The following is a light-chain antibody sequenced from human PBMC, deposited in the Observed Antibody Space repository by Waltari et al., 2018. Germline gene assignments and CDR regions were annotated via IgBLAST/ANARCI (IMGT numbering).Light chain of an antibody. CDR2: ATS. Sequence: DIQMTQSPSSVSASVGDRVIITCRASQTISRWLAWYQQRPGEAPKLLIYATSSLYTGVPSMFSGTGSGTDFTLTINTLQPEYFATYYCQQADSFPLSFGGGTKVEMK. J-gene: IGKJ4*01. V-gene: IGKV1-12*01. CDR3: QQADSFPLS. CDR1: QTISRW.